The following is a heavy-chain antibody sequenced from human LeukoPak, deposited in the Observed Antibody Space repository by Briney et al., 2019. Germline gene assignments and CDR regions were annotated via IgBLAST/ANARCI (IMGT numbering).Heavy chain of an antibody. V-gene: IGHV3-9*01. Sequence: GGSLRLSCAASGFTFADYAMHWVRQVPGKGLEWVSGISWNSNNIGYADSVKGRFTISRDNAKNSLYLQMNSLRAEDTAVYYCARVGSSIDYWGQGTLVTVSS. CDR2: ISWNSNNI. CDR3: ARVGSSIDY. CDR1: GFTFADYA. D-gene: IGHD6-13*01. J-gene: IGHJ4*02.